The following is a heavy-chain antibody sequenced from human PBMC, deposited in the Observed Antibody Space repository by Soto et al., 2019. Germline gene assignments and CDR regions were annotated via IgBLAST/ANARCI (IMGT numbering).Heavy chain of an antibody. CDR1: GYTLTELS. J-gene: IGHJ3*02. CDR2: FDPEDGET. D-gene: IGHD2-2*01. Sequence: RASVKVSCKVSGYTLTELSMHWVRQAPGKGLEWMGGFDPEDGETIYAQKFQGRVTMTEDTSTDTAYMELSSLRSEDTAVYYCATDCSSTSCPHLYAFDIWGQGTMVTVSS. V-gene: IGHV1-24*01. CDR3: ATDCSSTSCPHLYAFDI.